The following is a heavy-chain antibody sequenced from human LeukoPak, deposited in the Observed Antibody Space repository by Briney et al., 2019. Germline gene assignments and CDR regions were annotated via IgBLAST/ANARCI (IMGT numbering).Heavy chain of an antibody. Sequence: GGSLRLSCAASGFTVSGNYMSWVRQAPGKGLEWVSVIYSGGSTYYADSVKGRFTISRDNSKSTLYIQMNSLRAEDTAVYYCARSQECGGDCYPYDYWGQGTLVTVSS. CDR3: ARSQECGGDCYPYDY. CDR2: IYSGGST. J-gene: IGHJ4*02. V-gene: IGHV3-53*01. CDR1: GFTVSGNY. D-gene: IGHD2-21*02.